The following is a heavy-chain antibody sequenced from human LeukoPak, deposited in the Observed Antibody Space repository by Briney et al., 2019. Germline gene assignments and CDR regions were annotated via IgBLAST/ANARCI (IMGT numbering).Heavy chain of an antibody. D-gene: IGHD4-17*01. J-gene: IGHJ4*02. Sequence: SETLSLTCTVSGGSISSYYWGWIRQPPGKGLEWIGSIYNSGVTYYNASLKSRVTMSVDTSKNQFSLKLSSVTAADTAVYYCAREFYGDYGRWGQGTLVTVSS. V-gene: IGHV4-39*07. CDR1: GGSISSYY. CDR2: IYNSGVT. CDR3: AREFYGDYGR.